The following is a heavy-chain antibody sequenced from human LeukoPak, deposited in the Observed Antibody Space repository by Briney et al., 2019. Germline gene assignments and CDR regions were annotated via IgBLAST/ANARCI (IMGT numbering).Heavy chain of an antibody. CDR2: IYGGGNT. V-gene: IGHV3-53*01. CDR1: GFIATSNY. J-gene: IGHJ4*02. CDR3: ATGGRSGMAFDF. D-gene: IGHD2-8*01. Sequence: GGSLRLSCSFSGFIATSNYMAWVRHSPGKGLQWISFIYGGGNTLYADSVRDRCSISRDNSKTTLYLQMSSLRVEDTAVYYCATGGRSGMAFDFWGQGTLVTVSS.